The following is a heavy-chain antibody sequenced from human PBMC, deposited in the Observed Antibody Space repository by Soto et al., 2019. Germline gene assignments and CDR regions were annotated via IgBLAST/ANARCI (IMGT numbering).Heavy chain of an antibody. J-gene: IGHJ4*02. CDR2: ISTYIGNT. CDR1: GYTFTSYG. Sequence: QVQLVQSGAEVKKPGASVKVSCKASGYTFTSYGISCVRQAPGQGLEWMGWISTYIGNTHYAQKFQGRVTMTTDTSTTTAYLELRSLRSDDTAVYYCARDDVGYYSNGVCYTKPLDYWGQGALVTVPS. CDR3: ARDDVGYYSNGVCYTKPLDY. V-gene: IGHV1-18*01. D-gene: IGHD2-8*01.